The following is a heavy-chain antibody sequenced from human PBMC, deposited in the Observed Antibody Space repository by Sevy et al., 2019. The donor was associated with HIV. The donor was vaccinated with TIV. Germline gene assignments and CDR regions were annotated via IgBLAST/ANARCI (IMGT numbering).Heavy chain of an antibody. J-gene: IGHJ4*02. Sequence: ASVKVSCKASGYTFTSFDINWVRQATGQGLEWMGWMNPNSGNTGYAQKFQGRVTMTRNTSISTAYMELSSLRSEDTAVYYCARDTYYYDSSGYFIFDSWGQGTLVTVSS. CDR2: MNPNSGNT. CDR3: ARDTYYYDSSGYFIFDS. D-gene: IGHD3-22*01. V-gene: IGHV1-8*01. CDR1: GYTFTSFD.